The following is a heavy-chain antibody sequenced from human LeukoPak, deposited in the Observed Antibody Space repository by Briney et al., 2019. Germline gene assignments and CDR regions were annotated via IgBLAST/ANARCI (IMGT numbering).Heavy chain of an antibody. Sequence: SETLSLTCIVSGGSISSSYWNWIRQPPGKGLEWIGYISYSGSTNYNPSLKSRVTISLDTSKNQFSLHLRSVTTADTAVYYCARRAGRELPFLIWGQGTLVTVSS. V-gene: IGHV4-59*08. J-gene: IGHJ4*02. CDR2: ISYSGST. CDR1: GGSISSSY. CDR3: ARRAGRELPFLI. D-gene: IGHD1-7*01.